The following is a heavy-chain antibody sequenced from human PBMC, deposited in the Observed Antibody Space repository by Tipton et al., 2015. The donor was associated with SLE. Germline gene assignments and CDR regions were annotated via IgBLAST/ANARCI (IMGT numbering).Heavy chain of an antibody. Sequence: QLVQSGAEVKKPGESLKISCQGSGYTFSNYWIAWVRQMPGKGLEWMGFIYPGDSETRYSPSFQGQITISVDKSVSTAYLQWSSLKASDTAIYYCARPVIAAAPRGAFDIWGQGTLVTVSS. V-gene: IGHV5-51*03. J-gene: IGHJ3*02. D-gene: IGHD6-13*01. CDR3: ARPVIAAAPRGAFDI. CDR1: GYTFSNYW. CDR2: IYPGDSET.